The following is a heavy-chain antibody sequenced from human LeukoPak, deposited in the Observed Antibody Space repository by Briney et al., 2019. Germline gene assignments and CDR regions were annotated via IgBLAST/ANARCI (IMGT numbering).Heavy chain of an antibody. V-gene: IGHV3-23*01. J-gene: IGHJ4*02. CDR2: ISGSGGST. Sequence: GGSLRLSCAASGFTFSSYATSWVRQAPGKGLEWVSAISGSGGSTYYADSVKGRFTISRDNSKNTLYLQMNSLRAEDTAVYYCAKDRGMRVVAARYYFDYWGQGTLVTVSS. D-gene: IGHD2-15*01. CDR1: GFTFSSYA. CDR3: AKDRGMRVVAARYYFDY.